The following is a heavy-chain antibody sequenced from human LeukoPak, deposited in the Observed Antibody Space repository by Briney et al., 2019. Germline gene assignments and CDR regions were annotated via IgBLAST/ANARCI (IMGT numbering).Heavy chain of an antibody. CDR1: GFTFSSDA. CDR3: ARGGDLYYYYYYGIDV. Sequence: QAGRSLRLSCAASGFTFSSDAMHWDRQAPGKGLERVAVISYDGSNKYYADSVKGRFTISRDNSKNTLYLQMNSLRAEDTAVYYCARGGDLYYYYYYGIDVWGQGTTVAVSS. D-gene: IGHD4-17*01. CDR2: ISYDGSNK. V-gene: IGHV3-30-3*01. J-gene: IGHJ6*02.